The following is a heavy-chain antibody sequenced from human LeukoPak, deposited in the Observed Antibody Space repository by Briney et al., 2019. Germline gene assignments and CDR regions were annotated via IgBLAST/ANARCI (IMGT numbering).Heavy chain of an antibody. J-gene: IGHJ5*02. Sequence: PSETLSLTCTVSGGSISSSSYYWGWIRQPPGKGLEWIGSIYYSGSTYYNPSLKSRVTISVDTSKNQFSLKLSSVTAADTAVYYCAKDPDSQRDWFDPWGQGTLVTVSS. V-gene: IGHV4-39*07. CDR3: AKDPDSQRDWFDP. CDR1: GGSISSSSYY. CDR2: IYYSGST.